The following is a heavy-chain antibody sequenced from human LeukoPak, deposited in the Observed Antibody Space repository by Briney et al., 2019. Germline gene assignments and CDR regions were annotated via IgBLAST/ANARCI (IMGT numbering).Heavy chain of an antibody. CDR3: AREGVFGPLLLDY. Sequence: ASVKVSCKASGGTFSSYAISWVRQAPGQGLEWMGGIIPIFGTANYAQKFQGRVTITADKSTSTAYMELSSLRSEDTAVYYCAREGVFGPLLLDYWGQGTLVTVSS. J-gene: IGHJ4*02. CDR1: GGTFSSYA. D-gene: IGHD3/OR15-3a*01. V-gene: IGHV1-69*06. CDR2: IIPIFGTA.